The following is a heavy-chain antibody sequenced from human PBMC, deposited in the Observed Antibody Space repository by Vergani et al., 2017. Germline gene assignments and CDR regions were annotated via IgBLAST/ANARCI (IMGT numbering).Heavy chain of an antibody. J-gene: IGHJ3*02. CDR1: GGTFSSYA. V-gene: IGHV1-69*01. Sequence: QVQLVQSGAEVKKPGSSVKVSCKASGGTFSSYAISWVRQAPGQGLEWMGGIIPIFGTANYAQKFQGRVTITADESTSTAYMELSSLRSEDTAVYYCAILPGGCTSIAARDAVDIWGQGTMVTVSS. CDR3: AILPGGCTSIAARDAVDI. D-gene: IGHD6-6*01. CDR2: IIPIFGTA.